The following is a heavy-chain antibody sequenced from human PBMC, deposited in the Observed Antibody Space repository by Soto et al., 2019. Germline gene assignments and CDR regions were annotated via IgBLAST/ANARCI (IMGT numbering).Heavy chain of an antibody. CDR1: GGSISSSSYY. D-gene: IGHD3-3*01. J-gene: IGHJ6*02. V-gene: IGHV4-39*07. CDR3: ARSGGAESEWLLYYYYGMDV. Sequence: SETLSLTCTVSGGSISSSSYYWGWIRQPPGKGLEWIGSIYYSGSTYYNPSLKSRVTISVDTSKNQFSLKLSSVTAADTAVYYCARSGGAESEWLLYYYYGMDVWGQGTTVTVSS. CDR2: IYYSGST.